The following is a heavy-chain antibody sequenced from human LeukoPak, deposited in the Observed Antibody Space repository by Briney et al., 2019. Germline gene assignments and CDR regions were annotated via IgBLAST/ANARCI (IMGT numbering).Heavy chain of an antibody. D-gene: IGHD5-18*01. Sequence: GGSLRLSCAASGFTFSNYAMSWVRQAPGKGLEWVSAISGSGDTTCYADSVKGRFTISRDNSKNTLYLQMNSLRADDTAVYYCAKAKTQAMVLPGNYWGQGTLVTVSS. CDR3: AKAKTQAMVLPGNY. CDR2: ISGSGDTT. J-gene: IGHJ4*02. V-gene: IGHV3-23*01. CDR1: GFTFSNYA.